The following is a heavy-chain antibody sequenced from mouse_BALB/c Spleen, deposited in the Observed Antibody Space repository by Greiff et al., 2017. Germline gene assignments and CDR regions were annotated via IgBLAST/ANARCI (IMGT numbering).Heavy chain of an antibody. V-gene: IGHV1-69*01. Sequence: QVQLQQPGAELVMPGASVKMSCKASGYTFTDYWMHWVKQRPGQGLEWNGAIDTSDSYTSYNQKFKGKATLTVDESSSTAYMQLSSLTSEDSAVYYCARSIYYYGSSYAMDYWGQGTSVTVSS. CDR1: GYTFTDYW. J-gene: IGHJ4*01. CDR2: IDTSDSYT. CDR3: ARSIYYYGSSYAMDY. D-gene: IGHD1-1*01.